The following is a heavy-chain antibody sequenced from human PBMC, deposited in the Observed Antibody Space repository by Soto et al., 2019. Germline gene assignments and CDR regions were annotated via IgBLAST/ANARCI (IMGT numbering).Heavy chain of an antibody. D-gene: IGHD6-6*01. J-gene: IGHJ3*02. V-gene: IGHV3-48*02. CDR1: EFSFSSYS. Sequence: EVQLVESGGGLVQPGGSLRLSCAASEFSFSSYSMNWVRQAPGKGLEWISYISSSGITIHYADSVKGRFIISRDKAKNSVFLQMNSLRDEDTAVYYCARGGRIAARHDAFDMWGQGTMVTVSS. CDR3: ARGGRIAARHDAFDM. CDR2: ISSSGITI.